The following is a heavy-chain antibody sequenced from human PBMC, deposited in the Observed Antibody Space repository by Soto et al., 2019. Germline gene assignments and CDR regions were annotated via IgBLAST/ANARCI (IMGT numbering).Heavy chain of an antibody. J-gene: IGHJ5*02. V-gene: IGHV3-30*03. CDR2: ISYDGSDI. CDR1: GFTFTNYG. CDR3: TRDSSGVTYRATTDP. D-gene: IGHD2-8*01. Sequence: GGSLRLSCAASGFTFTNYGMHWVRQAPGKGLEWVAVISYDGSDIYYAHSVKGRFTISRDTSKNTLFLRMNSLRTDDTAVYHCTRDSSGVTYRATTDPWGQGTPVTVYS.